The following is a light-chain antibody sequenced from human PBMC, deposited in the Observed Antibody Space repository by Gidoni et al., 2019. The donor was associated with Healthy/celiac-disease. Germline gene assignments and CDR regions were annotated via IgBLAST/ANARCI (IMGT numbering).Light chain of an antibody. CDR3: QQLNSYPRT. CDR1: QGISSY. Sequence: DIPLTQSPSFLSASVGDRVTITCRASQGISSYLAWYQQKPGKAPKLLIYAASTLQSGVPSRFSGSGSGTEFTLTISSLQPEDFATYYCQQLNSYPRTFXXXTKVEIK. V-gene: IGKV1-9*01. J-gene: IGKJ1*01. CDR2: AAS.